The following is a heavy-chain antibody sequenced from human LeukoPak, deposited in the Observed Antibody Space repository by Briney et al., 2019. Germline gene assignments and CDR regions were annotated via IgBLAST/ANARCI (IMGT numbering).Heavy chain of an antibody. CDR2: IYPGDSDT. D-gene: IGHD2-15*01. Sequence: GESLKISCKGSGYSFTSYWIGWVRQMPGKGLEWMGIIYPGDSDTRYSPSFQGQVTISADKSISTAYLQWSSLKASDTAMYYCATLGRGVVATYQPIDYWGQGTLVTVSS. CDR1: GYSFTSYW. CDR3: ATLGRGVVATYQPIDY. V-gene: IGHV5-51*01. J-gene: IGHJ4*02.